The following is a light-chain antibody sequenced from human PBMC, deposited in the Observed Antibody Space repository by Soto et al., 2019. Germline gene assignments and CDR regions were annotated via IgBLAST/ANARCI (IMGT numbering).Light chain of an antibody. CDR3: SSYAGSNNFV. Sequence: QSALTQPPSASGSPGQSVTISCTGTSSDDGGYNYVSWYQQHPGKAPKLMIYEVSKRPSGVPDRFSGSKSGNTASLTVSGLQAEDEADYYCSSYAGSNNFVFGTGTKVTV. CDR2: EVS. J-gene: IGLJ1*01. V-gene: IGLV2-8*01. CDR1: SSDDGGYNY.